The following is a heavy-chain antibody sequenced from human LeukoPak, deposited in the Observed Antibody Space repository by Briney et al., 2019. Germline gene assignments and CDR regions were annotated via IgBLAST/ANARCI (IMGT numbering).Heavy chain of an antibody. Sequence: GASVKVSCKASGYTFTSYGISWVRQAPGQGLEWMGWISAYNGNTNYAQKLQGRVTMTTDTSTSTAYMELRSLRSDDTAVYYCARERIGVDNKLPYYYYGMDVWGQGTTVTVSS. CDR1: GYTFTSYG. V-gene: IGHV1-18*01. CDR2: ISAYNGNT. D-gene: IGHD3-3*01. CDR3: ARERIGVDNKLPYYYYGMDV. J-gene: IGHJ6*02.